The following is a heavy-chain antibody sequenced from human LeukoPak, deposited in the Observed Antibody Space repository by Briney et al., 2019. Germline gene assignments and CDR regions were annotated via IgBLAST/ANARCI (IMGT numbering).Heavy chain of an antibody. D-gene: IGHD1-26*01. CDR2: ITPSGGST. Sequence: ASVSVSCKASGYTFTYYFIHWVRQAPGQGLEWMGIITPSGGSTTYAQKFQGRVALTRDTSTSTVYMELNSLRSEDTAVYYCARDRNSGSYSDYWGQGTLVTVSS. CDR1: GYTFTYYF. J-gene: IGHJ4*02. CDR3: ARDRNSGSYSDY. V-gene: IGHV1-46*01.